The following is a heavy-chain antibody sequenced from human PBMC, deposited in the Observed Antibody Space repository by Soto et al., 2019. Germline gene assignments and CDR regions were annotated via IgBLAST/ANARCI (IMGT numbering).Heavy chain of an antibody. CDR1: GFTFSSCA. J-gene: IGHJ4*02. Sequence: GGSLRLSCAASGFTFSSCAMSWVRQAPEKGLEWVSTISGNGGSTYYADSVKGRFTISRDNSKNTLYLQMNSLRAEDTAAYYCVKAIYDSGNYYSGLDCWGQGTLVSVSS. CDR2: ISGNGGST. V-gene: IGHV3-23*01. CDR3: VKAIYDSGNYYSGLDC. D-gene: IGHD3-10*01.